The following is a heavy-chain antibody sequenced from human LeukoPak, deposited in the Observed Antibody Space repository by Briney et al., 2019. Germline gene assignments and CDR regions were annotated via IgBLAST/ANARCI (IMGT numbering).Heavy chain of an antibody. CDR2: ISSSGSTR. CDR3: ARVGGSIWFGEFRFDP. D-gene: IGHD3-10*01. CDR1: GFTFSSYG. V-gene: IGHV3-48*02. Sequence: GGSLRLSCAASGFTFSSYGMHWVRQAPGKGLEWMSYISSSGSTRKYADSVKGRFTISRDNAKNSLYLQMNSLRDEDTAVYYCARVGGSIWFGEFRFDPWGQGTLVTVSS. J-gene: IGHJ5*02.